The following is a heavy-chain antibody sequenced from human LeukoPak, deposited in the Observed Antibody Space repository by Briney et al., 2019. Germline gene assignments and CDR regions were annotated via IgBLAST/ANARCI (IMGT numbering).Heavy chain of an antibody. D-gene: IGHD4-23*01. CDR2: MNPNSGNT. Sequence: ASVKVSCKSSGYTFTRYDINWVRQATGQGHEWMGWMNPNSGNTGYAQKFQGRVTITRNTSISTAYMELSSLRSEDTAVYYCARSYKKYGGKDQLGYWGQGTLVTVSS. CDR3: ARSYKKYGGKDQLGY. CDR1: GYTFTRYD. V-gene: IGHV1-8*01. J-gene: IGHJ4*02.